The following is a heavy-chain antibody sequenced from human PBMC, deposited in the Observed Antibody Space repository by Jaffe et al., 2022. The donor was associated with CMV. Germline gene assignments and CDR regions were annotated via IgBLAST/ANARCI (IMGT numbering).Heavy chain of an antibody. CDR1: GFTFSSYG. CDR3: ARDHGGRFDP. CDR2: IWYDGSNK. Sequence: QVQLVESGGGVVQPGRSLRLSCAASGFTFSSYGMHWVRQAPGKGLEWVAVIWYDGSNKYYADSVKGRFTISRDNSKNTLYLQMNSLRAEDTAVYYCARDHGGRFDPWGQGTLVTVSS. D-gene: IGHD3-3*01. J-gene: IGHJ5*02. V-gene: IGHV3-33*01.